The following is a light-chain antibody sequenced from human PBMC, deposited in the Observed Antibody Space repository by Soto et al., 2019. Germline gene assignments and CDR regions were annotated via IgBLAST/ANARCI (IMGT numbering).Light chain of an antibody. CDR1: QDIRKY. CDR3: QQYHNLPLT. Sequence: DIQMTQSPSSLSVSVGDRVTITCQASQDIRKYLSWFQQKPGQAPKLLIYDASNLEAGVPSRFRGSGSGTEFTLTSSSLQPEDIVTYYCQQYHNLPLTFGGGTKVEIK. CDR2: DAS. J-gene: IGKJ4*01. V-gene: IGKV1-33*01.